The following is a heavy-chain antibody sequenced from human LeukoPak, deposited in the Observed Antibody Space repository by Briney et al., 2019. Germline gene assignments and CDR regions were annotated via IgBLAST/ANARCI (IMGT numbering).Heavy chain of an antibody. CDR3: ARVDIVVVPADIATGWFDP. Sequence: ASVKVSCKASGYTFTSYGISWVRQAPGQGLEWMGWISAYNGNTNYAQKLQGRVTMTTDTSTSTAYMELRSLRSDDTAVYYCARVDIVVVPADIATGWFDPWGQGTLVTVSS. J-gene: IGHJ5*02. V-gene: IGHV1-18*01. CDR1: GYTFTSYG. CDR2: ISAYNGNT. D-gene: IGHD2-2*02.